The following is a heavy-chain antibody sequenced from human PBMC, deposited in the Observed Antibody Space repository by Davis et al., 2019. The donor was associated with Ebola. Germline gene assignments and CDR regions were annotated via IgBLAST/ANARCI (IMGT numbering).Heavy chain of an antibody. V-gene: IGHV1-24*01. D-gene: IGHD5-12*01. CDR1: GYTLTELS. J-gene: IGHJ3*02. Sequence: ASVKVSCKVSGYTLTELSMHWVRQVPGKGLEWMGGFDPEDGETIYAQKFQGRVTVTRDTSTTTVYMDLSSLRSEDTALYYCTTPGGQDSGYDVFDIWGQGTMVTVSS. CDR2: FDPEDGET. CDR3: TTPGGQDSGYDVFDI.